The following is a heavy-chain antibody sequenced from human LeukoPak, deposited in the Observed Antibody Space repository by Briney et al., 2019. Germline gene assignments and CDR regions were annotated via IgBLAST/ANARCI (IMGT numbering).Heavy chain of an antibody. CDR3: ARDASKCTGTSCYAGGYYYYGLDV. D-gene: IGHD2-2*01. CDR2: MSYDGRHK. V-gene: IGHV3-30*04. J-gene: IGHJ6*02. Sequence: GGSLRLSCAASGFTFSNYAMHWVRQAPGKGLEWVAVMSYDGRHKYCADSVKGRFTISRDNSKNTLYLQMNSLRAEDTAVYYCARDASKCTGTSCYAGGYYYYGLDVWGQGTTVTVSS. CDR1: GFTFSNYA.